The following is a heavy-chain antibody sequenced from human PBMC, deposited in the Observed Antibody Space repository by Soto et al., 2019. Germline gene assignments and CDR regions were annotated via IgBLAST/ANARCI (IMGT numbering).Heavy chain of an antibody. CDR1: GGSISSSNW. V-gene: IGHV4-4*02. D-gene: IGHD3-22*01. J-gene: IGHJ4*02. CDR2: IYHSGST. CDR3: AETVYYYDSSGYFDY. Sequence: ASETLSLTCAVSGGSISSSNWWSWVRQPPGKGLEWIGEIYHSGSTNYNPSLKSRVTISVDKSKNQFSLKLSSVTAADTAVYYCAETVYYYDSSGYFDYWGQGTLVTVSS.